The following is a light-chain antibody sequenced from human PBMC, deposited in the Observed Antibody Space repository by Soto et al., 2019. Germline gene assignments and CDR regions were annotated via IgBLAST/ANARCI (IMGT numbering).Light chain of an antibody. J-gene: IGKJ4*01. Sequence: DIQMTQSPSSLSASVGDRVTITCRASQSISSHLNWFQQKPGKAPKLLIYAASSLQSGVPLRFSGSGSGTVFTLTISSLQPEDVATYYCQQSYSTPLTFGGGTKVEIK. CDR3: QQSYSTPLT. CDR1: QSISSH. V-gene: IGKV1-39*01. CDR2: AAS.